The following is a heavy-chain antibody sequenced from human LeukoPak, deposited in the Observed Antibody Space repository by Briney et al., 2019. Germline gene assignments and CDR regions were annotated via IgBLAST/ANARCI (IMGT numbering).Heavy chain of an antibody. Sequence: ASVKVSCKASGYTFTSYYMHWVRQAPGQGLEWMGIINPSGGSTSYAQKFKGRVTMTRDTSTSTVYMELSSLRSEDTAVYYCATPSGYYYDSSGYYWGKDGWGQGTTVTVSS. CDR3: ATPSGYYYDSSGYYWGKDG. CDR1: GYTFTSYY. J-gene: IGHJ6*02. D-gene: IGHD3-22*01. CDR2: INPSGGST. V-gene: IGHV1-46*01.